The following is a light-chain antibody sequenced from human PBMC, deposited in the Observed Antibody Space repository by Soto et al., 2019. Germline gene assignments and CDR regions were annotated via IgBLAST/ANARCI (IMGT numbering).Light chain of an antibody. Sequence: QSVLPQPAYVAGSPGQSITISCTGTVSDVCGYNYVSWYQQHPGKAPKLMIFEVNKRPSGVPDRFSGSKSGNTASLTVSGLQAEDEADYYCSSYAGSNNCEVLGDGTKGTVL. V-gene: IGLV2-8*01. CDR1: VSDVCGYNY. CDR2: EVN. CDR3: SSYAGSNNCEV. J-gene: IGLJ1*01.